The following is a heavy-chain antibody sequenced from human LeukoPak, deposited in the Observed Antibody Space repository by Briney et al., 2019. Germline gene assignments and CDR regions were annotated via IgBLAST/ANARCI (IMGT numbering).Heavy chain of an antibody. Sequence: PSETLSLTCAVYGGSFSGYYWSWIRQPPGKGLEWIGEINHSGSTNYNPPLKSRVTISVDTSKNQFSLNLSSVTAADTAVYYCAASRGFFYYYYMDVWGKETTVTISS. CDR2: INHSGST. V-gene: IGHV4-34*01. CDR3: AASRGFFYYYYMDV. J-gene: IGHJ6*03. D-gene: IGHD2/OR15-2a*01. CDR1: GGSFSGYY.